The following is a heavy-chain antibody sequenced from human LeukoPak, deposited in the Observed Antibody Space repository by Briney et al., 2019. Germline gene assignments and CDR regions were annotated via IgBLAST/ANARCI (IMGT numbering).Heavy chain of an antibody. Sequence: KPSETLSLTCTVSGGSISSYYWSWIRQPPGKGLEWIGYIYYSGSTNYNPSLKSRVTISVDTSKNQFSLKLSSVTAADTAVYYCARGADGYNYRSDYWGQGTLVTVSS. D-gene: IGHD5-24*01. J-gene: IGHJ4*02. CDR2: IYYSGST. CDR1: GGSISSYY. CDR3: ARGADGYNYRSDY. V-gene: IGHV4-59*01.